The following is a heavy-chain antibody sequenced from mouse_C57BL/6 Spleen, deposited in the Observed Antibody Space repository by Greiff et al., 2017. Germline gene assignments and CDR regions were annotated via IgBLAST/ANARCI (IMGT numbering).Heavy chain of an antibody. J-gene: IGHJ2*01. Sequence: EVKLVESGGGLVQPKGSLKLSCAASGFSFNTYAMNWVRQAPGKGLEWVARIRSKSNNYATYYADSVKDRFTISRDDSESMLYLQVNNLNTEDTAVYYCVRQLTGYYFDYWRQDTTLTVSS. V-gene: IGHV10-1*01. CDR1: GFSFNTYA. D-gene: IGHD4-1*01. CDR3: VRQLTGYYFDY. CDR2: IRSKSNNYAT.